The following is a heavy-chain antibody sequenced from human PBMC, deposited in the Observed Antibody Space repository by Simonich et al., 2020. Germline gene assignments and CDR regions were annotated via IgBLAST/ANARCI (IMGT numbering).Heavy chain of an antibody. CDR3: ARGLIGGSYYY. J-gene: IGHJ4*02. Sequence: QVQLQQWGAGLLKPSETLSLTCAVYGGSFSGYYWSWIHQPPGKGLEWIGEINHSGSNNYNPSLKRRVTISVDTSKNQFSLKLSSVTAADTAVYYCARGLIGGSYYYWGQGTLVTVSS. CDR1: GGSFSGYY. CDR2: INHSGSN. D-gene: IGHD1-26*01. V-gene: IGHV4-34*01.